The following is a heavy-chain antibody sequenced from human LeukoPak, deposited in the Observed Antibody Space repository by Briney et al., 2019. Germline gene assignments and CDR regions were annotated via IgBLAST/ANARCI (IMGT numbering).Heavy chain of an antibody. CDR1: GFTFSSYG. V-gene: IGHV3-30*18. CDR2: ISYDGSNK. D-gene: IGHD3-22*01. CDR3: AKDRGDSSGYYYPSTYFQH. Sequence: GGSLRLSCAASGFTFSSYGMHWVRQAPGKGLEWVAVISYDGSNKYYADSVKGRLTISRDNSKNTLYLQMNSLRAEDTAVYYCAKDRGDSSGYYYPSTYFQHWGQGTLVTVSS. J-gene: IGHJ1*01.